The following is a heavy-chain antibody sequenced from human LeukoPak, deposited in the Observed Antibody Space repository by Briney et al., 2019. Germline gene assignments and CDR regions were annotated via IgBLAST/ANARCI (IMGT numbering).Heavy chain of an antibody. CDR2: LIPISDTP. V-gene: IGHV1-69*05. Sequence: SVKVSCRSSGGTFRNYAMSWVRQAPGQGLEWMGGLIPISDTPKYAQKFQGRLTISTDESTSTAYMELSSLTSKDTAVYYCARSLAVAVAGAGHDYWGQGTLVTVSS. J-gene: IGHJ4*02. CDR3: ARSLAVAVAGAGHDY. D-gene: IGHD6-19*01. CDR1: GGTFRNYA.